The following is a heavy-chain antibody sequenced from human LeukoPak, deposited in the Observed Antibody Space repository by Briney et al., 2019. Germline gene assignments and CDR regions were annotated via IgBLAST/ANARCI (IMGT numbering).Heavy chain of an antibody. V-gene: IGHV1-2*02. D-gene: IGHD6-13*01. Sequence: ASVKVSCRASGYTFTGYYMHWVRQAPGQGLEWMGWINPNSGGTNYAQKFQGRVTMTRDTSISTAYMELSRLRSEDTAVYYCARVWQQPPGYYYYGMDVWGQGTTVTVSS. CDR3: ARVWQQPPGYYYYGMDV. J-gene: IGHJ6*02. CDR1: GYTFTGYY. CDR2: INPNSGGT.